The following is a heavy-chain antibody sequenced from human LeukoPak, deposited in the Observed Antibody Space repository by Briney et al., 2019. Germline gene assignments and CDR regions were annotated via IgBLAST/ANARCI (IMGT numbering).Heavy chain of an antibody. V-gene: IGHV1-18*01. Sequence: ASVKVSCKASGYTFTNYGIRWVRQAPGQGLEWMGWISTNSDIRTYAQTLQGRFTMTTDTATTTAYMELNNLTFDDTAVYYCARDWDAMNNCFDPWGQGTPVTVSS. CDR2: ISTNSDIR. CDR3: ARDWDAMNNCFDP. CDR1: GYTFTNYG. D-gene: IGHD1-26*01. J-gene: IGHJ5*02.